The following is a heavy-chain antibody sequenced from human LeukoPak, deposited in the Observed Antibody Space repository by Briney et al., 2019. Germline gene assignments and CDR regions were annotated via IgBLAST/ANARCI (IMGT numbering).Heavy chain of an antibody. CDR3: AKDRSGSYYARYYFDY. CDR1: GFTFSRHA. D-gene: IGHD1-26*01. CDR2: ISYDGSNK. V-gene: IGHV3-30*04. Sequence: GRSLRLSCAASGFTFSRHAMHWVRQAPGKGLEWLAVISYDGSNKYYADSVKGRFTISRDNSKNTLYLQMNSLRAEDTAVYYCAKDRSGSYYARYYFDYWGQGTLVTVSS. J-gene: IGHJ4*02.